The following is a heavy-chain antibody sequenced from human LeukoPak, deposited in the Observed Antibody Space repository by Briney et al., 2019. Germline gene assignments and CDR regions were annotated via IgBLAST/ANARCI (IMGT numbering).Heavy chain of an antibody. CDR1: GGSISSYY. D-gene: IGHD3-3*01. J-gene: IGHJ6*03. CDR3: ARHSGTYYDFWSGLSMEYYYYTDV. CDR2: IYTSGST. Sequence: KASETLSLTCTVSGGSISSYYWSWIRQPAGKGLEWIGRIYTSGSTNYNPSLKSRVTMSVDTSKNQFSLKLSSVTAADTAVYYCARHSGTYYDFWSGLSMEYYYYTDVWGKGTTVTVSS. V-gene: IGHV4-4*07.